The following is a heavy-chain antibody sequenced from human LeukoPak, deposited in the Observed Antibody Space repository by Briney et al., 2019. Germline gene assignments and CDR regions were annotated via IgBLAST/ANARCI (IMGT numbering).Heavy chain of an antibody. V-gene: IGHV3-21*01. CDR3: ARESPNYYGSGSDDYYYMDV. D-gene: IGHD3-10*01. CDR2: ISSSSSYI. CDR1: GFTFSSYS. J-gene: IGHJ6*03. Sequence: GGSLRLSCAASGFTFSSYSMNWVRQAPGKGLEWVSSISSSSSYIYYADSVKGRFTISRDNAKNSLYLQMNSLRAEDTAVYYCARESPNYYGSGSDDYYYMDVWGKGTTVTVSS.